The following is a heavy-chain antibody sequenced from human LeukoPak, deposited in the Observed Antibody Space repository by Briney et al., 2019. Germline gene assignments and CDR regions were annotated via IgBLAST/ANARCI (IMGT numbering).Heavy chain of an antibody. Sequence: SETLSLTCTVSGDSISSYYWSWIRQPPGKGLEWIGYIYYSGSTNYNPSLKSRVTISVDTSKNQFSLKLTSVTAADTAVYYCARGGWNYNFDYWGQGTLVTVSS. CDR1: GDSISSYY. D-gene: IGHD1-7*01. CDR3: ARGGWNYNFDY. J-gene: IGHJ4*02. CDR2: IYYSGST. V-gene: IGHV4-59*01.